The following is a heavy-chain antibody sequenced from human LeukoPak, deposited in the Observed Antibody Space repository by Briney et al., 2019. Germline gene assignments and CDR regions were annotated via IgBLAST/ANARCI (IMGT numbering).Heavy chain of an antibody. Sequence: ASVKVSCKASGYTFTSYGISWVRQAPGQGLEWRGWISAYNGNTNYAQKLQGRVTMTTDTSTSAAYMELRSLRSDDTAVYYCARERRVTPNWFDPWGQGTLVTVSS. J-gene: IGHJ5*02. CDR3: ARERRVTPNWFDP. V-gene: IGHV1-18*01. CDR1: GYTFTSYG. D-gene: IGHD2-21*02. CDR2: ISAYNGNT.